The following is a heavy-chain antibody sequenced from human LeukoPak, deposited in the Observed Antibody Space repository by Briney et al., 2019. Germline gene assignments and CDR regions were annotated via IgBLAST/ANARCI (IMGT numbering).Heavy chain of an antibody. D-gene: IGHD5-12*01. CDR3: ARGTDIVVHDAFDI. CDR2: TYYSGST. CDR1: GGSISSGGYY. Sequence: SETLSLTCTVSGGSISSGGYYWSWIRQHPGKGLEWIGYTYYSGSTYYNPSLKSRVTISVDTSKNQFSLKLSSVTAADTAVYYCARGTDIVVHDAFDIWGQGTMVTVSS. J-gene: IGHJ3*02. V-gene: IGHV4-31*03.